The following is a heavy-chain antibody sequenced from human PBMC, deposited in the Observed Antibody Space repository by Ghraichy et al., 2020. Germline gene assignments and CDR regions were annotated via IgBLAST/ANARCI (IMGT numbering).Heavy chain of an antibody. CDR1: GFTFSSYE. CDR2: ISSSGSTI. D-gene: IGHD1-26*01. Sequence: GGSLRLSCAASGFTFSSYEMNWVRQAPGKGLEWVSYISSSGSTIYYADSVKGRFTISRDNAKNSLYLQMNSLRAEDTAVYYCATFVVGATVVGDYWGQGTLVTVSS. J-gene: IGHJ4*02. CDR3: ATFVVGATVVGDY. V-gene: IGHV3-48*03.